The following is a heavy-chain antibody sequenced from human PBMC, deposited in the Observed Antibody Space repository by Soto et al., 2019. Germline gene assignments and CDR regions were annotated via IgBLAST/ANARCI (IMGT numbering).Heavy chain of an antibody. J-gene: IGHJ4*02. CDR3: ARVCSGGSCYLAFDY. CDR2: ITPIFGTA. V-gene: IGHV1-69*13. D-gene: IGHD2-15*01. Sequence: ASVKVSCKASGGTFSSYAISWVRQAPGQGLEWMGGITPIFGTANYAQKFQGRVTITADESTSTAYMELSSLRSEDTAVYYCARVCSGGSCYLAFDYWGQGTLVTVSS. CDR1: GGTFSSYA.